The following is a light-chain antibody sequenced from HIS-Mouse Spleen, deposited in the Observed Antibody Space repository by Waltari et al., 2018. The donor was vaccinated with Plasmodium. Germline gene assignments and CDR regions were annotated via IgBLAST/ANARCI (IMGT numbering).Light chain of an antibody. J-gene: IGLJ2*01. V-gene: IGLV3-10*01. CDR3: GTSDSSVSHSRV. Sequence: QQKPGPAPMLLIYEDSKRPSGIPERFSGSRSGTTATLAISGVQAEDEADYYCGTSDSSVSHSRVFGGGTKLTVL. CDR2: EDS.